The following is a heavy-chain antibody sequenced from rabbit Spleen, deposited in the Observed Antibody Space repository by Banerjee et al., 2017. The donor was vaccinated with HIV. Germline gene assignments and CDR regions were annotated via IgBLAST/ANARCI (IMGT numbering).Heavy chain of an antibody. CDR1: RFDFNAYY. D-gene: IGHD8-1*01. Sequence: QEQLKESGGGLVQPGGSLELSCKASRFDFNAYYMSWVRQAPGKGLEWIGYFDPVFGSAYYATWVNGRFTISRSTSLNTVDLKMASLTAADTATYFCARNLENYAGSSYLDLWGPGTLVTVS. CDR2: FDPVFGSA. CDR3: ARNLENYAGSSYLDL. V-gene: IGHV1S43*01. J-gene: IGHJ4*01.